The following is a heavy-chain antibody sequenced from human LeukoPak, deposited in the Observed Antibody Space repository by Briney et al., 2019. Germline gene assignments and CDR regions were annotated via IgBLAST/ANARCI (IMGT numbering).Heavy chain of an antibody. D-gene: IGHD1-1*01. CDR1: GGSISSSGLF. J-gene: IGHJ6*02. Sequence: PSETLSLTCTVSGGSISSSGLFWVWIRQPPGKGLEWVGSLFYSGNTYYNPSLKSRVTISVDTSQNQFSLKLTSVTAADTAVYYCVKRGTGSYYYGMDVWGQGTTVTVSS. V-gene: IGHV4-39*01. CDR3: VKRGTGSYYYGMDV. CDR2: LFYSGNT.